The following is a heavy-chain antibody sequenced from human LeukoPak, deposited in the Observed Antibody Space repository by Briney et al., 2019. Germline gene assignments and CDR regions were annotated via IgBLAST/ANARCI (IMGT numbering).Heavy chain of an antibody. D-gene: IGHD3-22*01. Sequence: SETLSLTCTVSGDSIKSDSYYWGWIRQPPGQGLEWIVTIYYSGSTYYNPSLKSRVTISVDTSKNQFSVKLSSVTAADTALYYCARHKEDFHDSSGPNFWYFDLWGRGTLVTVSS. CDR1: GDSIKSDSYY. V-gene: IGHV4-39*01. J-gene: IGHJ2*01. CDR2: IYYSGST. CDR3: ARHKEDFHDSSGPNFWYFDL.